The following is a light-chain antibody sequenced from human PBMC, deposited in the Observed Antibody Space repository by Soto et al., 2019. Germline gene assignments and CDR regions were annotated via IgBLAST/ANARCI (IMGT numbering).Light chain of an antibody. CDR2: SNN. V-gene: IGLV1-44*01. CDR1: SSNIGTYT. J-gene: IGLJ2*01. CDR3: AAWDASLNGVI. Sequence: QSVLTQAPSMSGAPGQRVTISCSGSSSNIGTYTVNWYQQVPGTAPKLLIYSNNQRPSGVPDRFSGSKSGTSASLAISGLQSEDEADYYCAAWDASLNGVIFGGGTKVTVL.